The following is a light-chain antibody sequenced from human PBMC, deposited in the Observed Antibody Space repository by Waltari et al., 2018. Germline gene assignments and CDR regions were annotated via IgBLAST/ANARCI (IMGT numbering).Light chain of an antibody. J-gene: IGKJ2*01. CDR1: HSVLDYFNNKDS. V-gene: IGKV4-1*01. Sequence: DIMMTQSPAVLAVSLGERASIKCKSSHSVLDYFNNKDSLAWYQQKAGQPPRLLIHWASTRETGVPDRFSGSGSGTDFTLTISSLQAEDAALYYCQQYYGPPYNFGQGTRLEIK. CDR2: WAS. CDR3: QQYYGPPYN.